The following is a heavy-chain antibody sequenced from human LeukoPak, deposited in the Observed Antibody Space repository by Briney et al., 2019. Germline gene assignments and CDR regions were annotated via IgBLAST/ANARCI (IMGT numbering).Heavy chain of an antibody. CDR1: GFTFSTYG. Sequence: SGGSLRLSCAASGFTFSTYGMSWVRQAPGKGLEWVSGISGSGGSRFYTDSVKGRFTISRDNSKNTLYLQMNSLRAEDTAVYYCAKSGTRSSWSPRVKTYLDYWGQGALVTVSS. CDR3: AKSGTRSSWSPRVKTYLDY. V-gene: IGHV3-23*01. J-gene: IGHJ4*02. D-gene: IGHD6-13*01. CDR2: ISGSGGSR.